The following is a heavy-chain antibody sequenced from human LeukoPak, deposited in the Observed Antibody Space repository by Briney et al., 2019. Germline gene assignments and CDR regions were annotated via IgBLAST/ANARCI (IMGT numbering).Heavy chain of an antibody. V-gene: IGHV3-23*01. J-gene: IGHJ4*02. Sequence: GGSLRLSCAASGFTLSNYGMSWVRQAPGKGLEWVAGISGSGGGTNYADAVKGRFTISRDNRKNTLHLQMNSLRAEDTAVYFCAKRGVVIRVILVGFHKEAYYFDSWGQGALVIVSS. D-gene: IGHD3-22*01. CDR3: AKRGVVIRVILVGFHKEAYYFDS. CDR1: GFTLSNYG. CDR2: ISGSGGGT.